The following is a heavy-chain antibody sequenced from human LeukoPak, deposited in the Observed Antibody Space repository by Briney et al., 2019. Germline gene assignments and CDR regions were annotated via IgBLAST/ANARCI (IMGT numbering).Heavy chain of an antibody. J-gene: IGHJ6*02. CDR2: MNTNTGKA. CDR3: AREEGGLDV. Sequence: ASVKVCCKPSGHDFSIYTLNWVRQVPGQGPEWMGWMNTNTGKATYAQDFRGRFVFSFDSSVSTAYLEITSLKAADTAVYYCAREEGGLDVWGQGTTVIVSS. V-gene: IGHV7-4-1*02. CDR1: GHDFSIYT.